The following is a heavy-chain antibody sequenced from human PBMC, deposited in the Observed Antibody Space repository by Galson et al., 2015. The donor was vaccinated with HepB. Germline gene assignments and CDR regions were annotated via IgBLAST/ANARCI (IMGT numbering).Heavy chain of an antibody. CDR2: IKSKTDGGTT. CDR1: GFTFSNAW. Sequence: SLRLSCAASGFTFSNAWMSWVRQAPGKGLEWVGRIKSKTDGGTTDYAAPVKGRFTISRDDSKNTLYLQMNSLKTEDTAVYYCTAPAYGDYPIDYWGQGTLVTVSS. J-gene: IGHJ4*02. D-gene: IGHD4-17*01. V-gene: IGHV3-15*01. CDR3: TAPAYGDYPIDY.